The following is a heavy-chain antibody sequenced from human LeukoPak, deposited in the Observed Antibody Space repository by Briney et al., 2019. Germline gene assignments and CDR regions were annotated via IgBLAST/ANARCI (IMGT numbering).Heavy chain of an antibody. CDR2: IKQDGSEK. D-gene: IGHD2-2*01. V-gene: IGHV3-7*03. J-gene: IGHJ6*03. Sequence: GGSPRLSCAASAFTFSRYWMGGGRQGPGEGGGGGADIKQDGSEKCYVTYVKGRFPMTRDTATTSAYMEMNSLRAEDTAVYYCARAGYCSITTCYYYYFYIAVWGKGTTVTVSS. CDR1: AFTFSRYW. CDR3: ARAGYCSITTCYYYYFYIAV.